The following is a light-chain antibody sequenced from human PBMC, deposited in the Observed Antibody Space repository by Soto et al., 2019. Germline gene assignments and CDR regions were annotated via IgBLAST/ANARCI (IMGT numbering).Light chain of an antibody. CDR1: STDVGGYKY. V-gene: IGLV2-14*01. Sequence: QSVLTQPASVSGSPGQSITISCTGTSTDVGGYKYVSWYQQHPGKAPKLIIYEVSNRPSGISHRFSGSKSDNTASLTISGLQAEDEADYYCSSYRTSSTVDFGGGTKVTVL. CDR2: EVS. J-gene: IGLJ2*01. CDR3: SSYRTSSTVD.